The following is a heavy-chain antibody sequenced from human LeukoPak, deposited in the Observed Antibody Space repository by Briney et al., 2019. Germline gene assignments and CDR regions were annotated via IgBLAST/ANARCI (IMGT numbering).Heavy chain of an antibody. Sequence: GGSLSLSCAVSAFSFSTYAMGWVRHAPGKGLEWVSAISGSGGSTYYADSVKDRFTVSRDNSRNTLYLQVNRQPAEEAAVYYFAKGPLVPSATYFFDGCGQG. V-gene: IGHV3-23*01. CDR1: AFSFSTYA. J-gene: IGHJ4*02. CDR3: AKGPLVPSATYFFDG. D-gene: IGHD2-2*01. CDR2: ISGSGGST.